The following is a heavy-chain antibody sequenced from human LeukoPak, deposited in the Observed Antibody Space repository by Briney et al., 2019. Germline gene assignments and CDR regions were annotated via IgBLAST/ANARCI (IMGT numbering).Heavy chain of an antibody. D-gene: IGHD3-10*01. CDR1: GFTFSSYG. CDR2: IRYDGSNK. J-gene: IGHJ6*03. V-gene: IGHV3-33*06. Sequence: PGGSLRLPCAASGFTFSSYGMHWVRQAPGKGLEWVAVIRYDGSNKYYADSVKGRFTISRDNSKNTLYLQMNSLRAEDTAVYYCAKDGLYGSGNMDVWGKGTTVTVSS. CDR3: AKDGLYGSGNMDV.